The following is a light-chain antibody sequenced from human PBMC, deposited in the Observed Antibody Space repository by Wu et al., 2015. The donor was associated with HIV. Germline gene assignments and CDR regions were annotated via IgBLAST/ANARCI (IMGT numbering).Light chain of an antibody. Sequence: EIVMTQSPATLSVSPGERATHSCRASQSVSSNLAWYQQKPGQAPRLLIYGASTRATGIPARFSGSGSGTEFTLTISSLQSEDFAVYYCHQYSNWPGTFGQGTKVEIK. V-gene: IGKV3-15*01. CDR3: HQYSNWPGT. CDR2: GAS. CDR1: QSVSSN. J-gene: IGKJ1*01.